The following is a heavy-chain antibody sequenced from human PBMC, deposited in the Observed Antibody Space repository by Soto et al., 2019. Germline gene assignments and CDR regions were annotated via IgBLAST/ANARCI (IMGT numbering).Heavy chain of an antibody. V-gene: IGHV1-69*02. CDR2: IIPILGIG. Sequence: EASVKVSCKASGGTFSSYTISWVRQAPGQGLEWMGRIIPILGIGNYAQKFQGRVTITADKSTSTAYMELSSLRSEDTAVYYCASPKLEVAAFDIWGQGTMDTVSS. J-gene: IGHJ3*02. D-gene: IGHD1-1*01. CDR1: GGTFSSYT. CDR3: ASPKLEVAAFDI.